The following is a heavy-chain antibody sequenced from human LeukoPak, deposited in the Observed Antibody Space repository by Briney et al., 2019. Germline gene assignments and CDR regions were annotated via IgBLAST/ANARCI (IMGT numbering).Heavy chain of an antibody. CDR3: ARYRTEAFDT. J-gene: IGHJ3*02. CDR2: IYSGGST. CDR1: GFTVSSNH. Sequence: GGSLRLSCAASGFTVSSNHMSWVRQAPGKGLEWVSVIYSGGSTYYADSVKGRFTISRDNSKNTLYLQMNSLRAEDTAVYYCARYRTEAFDTWGQGTMVTVSS. D-gene: IGHD1-14*01. V-gene: IGHV3-66*01.